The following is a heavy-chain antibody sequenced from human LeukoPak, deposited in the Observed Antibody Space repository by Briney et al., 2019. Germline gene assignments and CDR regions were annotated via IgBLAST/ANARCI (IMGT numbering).Heavy chain of an antibody. CDR1: GFTFSSYA. CDR3: ARDYRAYGSGSYSAFDI. J-gene: IGHJ3*02. V-gene: IGHV3-30-3*01. D-gene: IGHD3-10*01. CDR2: ISYDGSNK. Sequence: PGGSLRLSCAASGFTFSSYAMHWVRQAPGKGLEWVAVISYDGSNKYYADSVKGRFTISRDNCKNTLYLQMNSLRAEDTAVYYCARDYRAYGSGSYSAFDIWGQGTMVTVSS.